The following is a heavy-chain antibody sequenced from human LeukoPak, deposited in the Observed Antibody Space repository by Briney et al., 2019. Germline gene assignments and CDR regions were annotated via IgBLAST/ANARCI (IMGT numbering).Heavy chain of an antibody. CDR3: ARILRLHTPRASDI. J-gene: IGHJ3*02. D-gene: IGHD4-11*01. CDR2: IEEHGSQI. Sequence: GGSLRLSCAASGFTFSNYAMNWVRQAPGKGLEWVANIEEHGSQIYYVDSVRGRFTISRDNAQNSLFPQMNSLRAEDTALYYCARILRLHTPRASDIWGQGTMVTVSS. CDR1: GFTFSNYA. V-gene: IGHV3-7*05.